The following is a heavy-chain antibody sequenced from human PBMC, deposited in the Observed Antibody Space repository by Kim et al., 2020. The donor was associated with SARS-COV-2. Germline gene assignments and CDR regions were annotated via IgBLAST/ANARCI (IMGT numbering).Heavy chain of an antibody. CDR1: GFTFSSYA. V-gene: IGHV3-23*01. CDR2: ISGSGGST. Sequence: GGSLRLSCAASGFTFSSYAMSWVRQAPGKGLEWVSAISGSGGSTYYADSVKGRFTISRDNSKNTLYLQMNSLRAEDTAVYYCAKGSGSSPKPWYFDLWGRGTLVTVSS. J-gene: IGHJ2*01. CDR3: AKGSGSSPKPWYFDL. D-gene: IGHD6-6*01.